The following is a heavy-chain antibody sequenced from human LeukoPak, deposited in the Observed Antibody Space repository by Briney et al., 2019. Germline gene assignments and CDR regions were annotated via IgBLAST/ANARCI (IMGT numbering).Heavy chain of an antibody. Sequence: ASVKVSCKASGYTFTGYYMHWVRQAPGQGLEWMGWINPNSGGTNYAQKFQGRVTMTRDTSISTAYMELSRLRFDDTAVYYCARDLKLLWFGESRGPFDYWGQGTLVTVSS. CDR3: ARDLKLLWFGESRGPFDY. V-gene: IGHV1-2*02. D-gene: IGHD3-10*01. CDR1: GYTFTGYY. J-gene: IGHJ4*02. CDR2: INPNSGGT.